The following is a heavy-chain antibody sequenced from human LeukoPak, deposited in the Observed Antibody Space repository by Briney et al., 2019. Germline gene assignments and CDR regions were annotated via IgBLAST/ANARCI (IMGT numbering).Heavy chain of an antibody. Sequence: SVKVSCKASGGTFSSYAISWVRQAPGQGLEWMGGIIPIFGTANYAQKFQGRVTITKDESTSTAYMELSSLRSEDTAVYYCARIITMVRGVIITGAWFDPWGQGTLVTVSS. CDR1: GGTFSSYA. J-gene: IGHJ5*02. CDR2: IIPIFGTA. V-gene: IGHV1-69*05. D-gene: IGHD3-10*01. CDR3: ARIITMVRGVIITGAWFDP.